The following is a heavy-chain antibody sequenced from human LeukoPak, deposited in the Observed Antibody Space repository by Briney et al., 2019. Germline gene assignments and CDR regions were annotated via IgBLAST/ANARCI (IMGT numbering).Heavy chain of an antibody. J-gene: IGHJ3*02. CDR3: ATGIAAGDAFDI. CDR2: ISSSSSYI. Sequence: PGGSLRLSCAASGFTFSSYSMNWVCQAPGKGLEWVSSISSSSSYIYYADSVKGRFTISRDNAKNSLYLQMNSLRAEDTAVYYCATGIAAGDAFDIWGQGTMVTVSS. D-gene: IGHD6-13*01. CDR1: GFTFSSYS. V-gene: IGHV3-21*01.